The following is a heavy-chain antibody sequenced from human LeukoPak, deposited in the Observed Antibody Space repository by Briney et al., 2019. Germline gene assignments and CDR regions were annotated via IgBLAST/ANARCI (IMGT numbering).Heavy chain of an antibody. CDR3: ARDGWSVGTTAFDY. D-gene: IGHD1-1*01. CDR2: ISSSSSYI. Sequence: GGSLRLSCAASGFTFTTYSMNWVRQAPGKGLEWVSSISSSSSYIYYADSVKGRFTISRDNAKNSLYLQMNSLRAEDTAVYYCARDGWSVGTTAFDYWGQGTLVTVSS. V-gene: IGHV3-21*01. CDR1: GFTFTTYS. J-gene: IGHJ4*02.